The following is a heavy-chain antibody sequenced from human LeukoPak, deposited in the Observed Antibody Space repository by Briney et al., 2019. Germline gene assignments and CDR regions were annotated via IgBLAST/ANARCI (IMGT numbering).Heavy chain of an antibody. CDR1: GFTFSSYW. CDR2: IKEDGGQT. Sequence: PGGSLRLSCAASGFTFSSYWMSWVRQAPGKGLEWVANIKEDGGQTYYVDSVKGRFTISRDNAKNSLYLQMNSLRAEDTAVYYCARDSGDYRWYFDYWGQGTLVTVSS. CDR3: ARDSGDYRWYFDY. V-gene: IGHV3-7*01. D-gene: IGHD4-17*01. J-gene: IGHJ4*02.